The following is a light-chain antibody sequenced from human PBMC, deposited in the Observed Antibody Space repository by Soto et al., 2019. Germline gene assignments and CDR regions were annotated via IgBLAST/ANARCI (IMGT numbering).Light chain of an antibody. J-gene: IGKJ2*01. CDR1: QDINNG. CDR3: QQTATSPRT. Sequence: DIQMTQSPSSVSASVGDRVTITCRASQDINNGLAWHQQKPGKAPTLFIYSTSNLQSGVPSWFSGSGSGKDFTLTISSLQPEDSATYYCQQTATSPRTFGQGTKLEIK. CDR2: STS. V-gene: IGKV1-12*01.